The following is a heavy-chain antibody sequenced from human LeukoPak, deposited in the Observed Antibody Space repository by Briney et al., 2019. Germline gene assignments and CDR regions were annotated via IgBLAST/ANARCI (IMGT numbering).Heavy chain of an antibody. D-gene: IGHD3-10*01. CDR2: IKQDGSEK. J-gene: IGHJ4*02. CDR3: AKAGYGSGSSSFDQ. CDR1: GFTFSSYS. V-gene: IGHV3-7*01. Sequence: GSLRLSCAASGFTFSSYSMNWVRQAPGKGLEWVANIKQDGSEKYYVDSVKGRFTISRDNAKNSLHLQMNTLRAEDTAVYYCAKAGYGSGSSSFDQWGQGTLATVSS.